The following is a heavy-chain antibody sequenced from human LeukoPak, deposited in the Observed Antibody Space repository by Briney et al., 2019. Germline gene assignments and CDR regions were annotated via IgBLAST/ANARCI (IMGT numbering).Heavy chain of an antibody. CDR2: IYYSGST. J-gene: IGHJ2*01. CDR1: GGSISSYY. V-gene: IGHV4-4*07. D-gene: IGHD5-12*01. Sequence: SETLSLTCTVSGGSISSYYWSWIRQPAGKGLEWIGSIYYSGSTYYNPSLKSRVTISVDTSKNQFSLKLSSVTAADTAVYYCARNSGYAYWYFDLWGRGTLVTVSS. CDR3: ARNSGYAYWYFDL.